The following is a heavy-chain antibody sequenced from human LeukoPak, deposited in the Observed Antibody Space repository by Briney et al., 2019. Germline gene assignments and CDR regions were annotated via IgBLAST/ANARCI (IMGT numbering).Heavy chain of an antibody. D-gene: IGHD3-9*01. CDR3: ARAGLRYFDWFPFDY. CDR1: GFTFSSYA. J-gene: IGHJ4*02. CDR2: IKQDGSEK. Sequence: PGGSLRLSCAASGFTFSSYAMSWVRQAPGKGLEWVANIKQDGSEKYYVDSVKGRFTISRDNAKNSLYLQMNSLRAEDTAVYYCARAGLRYFDWFPFDYWGQGTLVTVSS. V-gene: IGHV3-7*01.